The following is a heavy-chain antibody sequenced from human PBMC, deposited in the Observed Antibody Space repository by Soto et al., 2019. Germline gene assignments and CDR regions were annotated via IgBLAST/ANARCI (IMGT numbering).Heavy chain of an antibody. J-gene: IGHJ4*02. D-gene: IGHD2-2*01. CDR1: GGSISSSSYY. Sequence: KPSETLSLTCTVSGGSISSSSYYWGWIRQPPGKGLEWIGSIYYSGSTYYNPSLKSRVTISVDTSKNQFSLKLSSVTAADTAVYYCARHNGASWVVPAATHHTLDYWGQGTLVTVSS. CDR3: ARHNGASWVVPAATHHTLDY. CDR2: IYYSGST. V-gene: IGHV4-39*01.